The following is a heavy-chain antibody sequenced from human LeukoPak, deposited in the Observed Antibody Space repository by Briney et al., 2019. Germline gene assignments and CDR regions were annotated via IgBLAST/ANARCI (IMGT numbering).Heavy chain of an antibody. CDR3: ARRPALDV. D-gene: IGHD6-6*01. V-gene: IGHV3-7*01. Sequence: GGSLRLSCAASGFTFRHYWMNWVRQAPGKGLEWVANIKQDGSEKYYVDSVKGRFTISRDNAKNSLYLQMDSLRAEDTAVYYCARRPALDVWGQGTTVTVSS. J-gene: IGHJ6*02. CDR1: GFTFRHYW. CDR2: IKQDGSEK.